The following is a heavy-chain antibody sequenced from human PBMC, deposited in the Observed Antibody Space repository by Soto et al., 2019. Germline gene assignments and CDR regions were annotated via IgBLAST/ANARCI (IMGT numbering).Heavy chain of an antibody. D-gene: IGHD4-17*01. CDR2: ISYSGST. Sequence: QVQLQESGPGLVKPSQTLSLTCTVSGGSISSGGYYWSWIRQHPGKGLEWIGYISYSGSTYYNPSLKSRVTRSVDTSKNHFSLKRSSVTAADTAVYYSARSSQSTVTTFAYWGQGTLFTVSS. V-gene: IGHV4-31*03. CDR3: ARSSQSTVTTFAY. J-gene: IGHJ4*02. CDR1: GGSISSGGYY.